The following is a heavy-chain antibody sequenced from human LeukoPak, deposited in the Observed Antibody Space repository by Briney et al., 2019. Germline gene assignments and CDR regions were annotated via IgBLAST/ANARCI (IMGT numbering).Heavy chain of an antibody. D-gene: IGHD2-8*01. V-gene: IGHV1-2*02. J-gene: IGHJ4*02. CDR2: INPNSCDT. CDR1: GYTFTDYH. Sequence: ASVKVSCKAFGYTFTDYHMHWVRQAPGQGLEWMGWINPNSCDTNYAQKFQGRVTMTRDTTISTAYMELSRLRSDDTAVFYCAALMAHLDYWGQGTLVTVSS. CDR3: AALMAHLDY.